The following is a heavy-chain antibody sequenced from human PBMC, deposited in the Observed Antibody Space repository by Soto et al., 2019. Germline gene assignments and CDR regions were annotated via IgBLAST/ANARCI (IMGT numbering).Heavy chain of an antibody. CDR2: ISYDGSNK. J-gene: IGHJ3*02. CDR3: ARGDIGADAFDI. V-gene: IGHV3-30-3*01. CDR1: GFTFSSYA. Sequence: VQLVESGGGLVQPGGSLRLSCAASGFTFSSYAMHWVRQAPGKGLEWVAVISYDGSNKYYADSVKGRFTISRDNSKNTLYLQMNSLRAEDTAVYYCARGDIGADAFDIWGQGTMVTVSS. D-gene: IGHD2-15*01.